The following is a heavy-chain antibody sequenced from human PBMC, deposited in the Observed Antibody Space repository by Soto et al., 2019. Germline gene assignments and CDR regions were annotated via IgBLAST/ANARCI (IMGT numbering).Heavy chain of an antibody. CDR1: GGSISSYY. J-gene: IGHJ3*02. D-gene: IGHD6-6*01. Sequence: SETLSLTCTVSGGSISSYYWSWIRQPPGKGLEWIGYIYYSGSTNYNPSLKSRVTISVDTSKNQFSLKLSSVTAADTAVYYCARLMKRSIAARPGAFDIWGQGTMVTVSS. CDR3: ARLMKRSIAARPGAFDI. V-gene: IGHV4-59*01. CDR2: IYYSGST.